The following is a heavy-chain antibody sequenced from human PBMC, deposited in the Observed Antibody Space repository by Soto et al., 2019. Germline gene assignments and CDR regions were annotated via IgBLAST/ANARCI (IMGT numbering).Heavy chain of an antibody. CDR1: GGSISSGDYY. V-gene: IGHV4-30-4*01. Sequence: SETLSLTCTVSGGSISSGDYYWSWIRQPPGKGLEWIGYIYYSGSTYYNPSLKSRVTISVYTSKNQFSLKLSSVTAADTAVYYCAREAAGIRFLEWLPYYFDYWGQGTLVTVSS. J-gene: IGHJ4*02. CDR2: IYYSGST. CDR3: AREAAGIRFLEWLPYYFDY. D-gene: IGHD3-3*01.